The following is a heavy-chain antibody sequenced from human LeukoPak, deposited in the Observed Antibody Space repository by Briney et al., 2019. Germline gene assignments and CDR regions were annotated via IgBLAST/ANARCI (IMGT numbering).Heavy chain of an antibody. CDR2: ISGSGGST. D-gene: IGHD6-6*01. J-gene: IGHJ6*02. CDR1: GFSFSSYA. CDR3: AKDRGVSCIAARCLGMDV. V-gene: IGHV3-23*01. Sequence: PGGSLRLSCAASGFSFSSYAMSWVRQAPGKGLEWVSTISGSGGSTYYADSVKGRFTISRDNSKNTLYLQMNSLRAEDTAVYYCAKDRGVSCIAARCLGMDVWGQGTTVTVSS.